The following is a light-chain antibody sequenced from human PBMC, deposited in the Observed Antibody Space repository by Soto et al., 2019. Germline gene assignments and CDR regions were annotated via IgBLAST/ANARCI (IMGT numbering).Light chain of an antibody. V-gene: IGKV3-20*01. CDR3: QQYGRSQPIT. J-gene: IGKJ5*01. Sequence: EIVLTQSPGTLSLSPGETATISCRASQSVSASYLAWYQQKPGQAPRLLIIAASSRATGVPDRFSGSASGTDFTLTISRLEPEDFAVYFCQQYGRSQPITFGQGKRLEIK. CDR1: QSVSASY. CDR2: AAS.